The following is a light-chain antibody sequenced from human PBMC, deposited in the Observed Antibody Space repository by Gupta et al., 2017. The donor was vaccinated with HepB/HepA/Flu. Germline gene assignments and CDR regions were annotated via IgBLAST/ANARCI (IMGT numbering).Light chain of an antibody. J-gene: IGLJ2*01. V-gene: IGLV3-19*01. Sequence: SSEPTHDPPVSVALGQTVRITCQGDSLRSYYASWYQQKPGQAPVLVIYGNNNRPSGIPDRFSGSSSGNTASLTITGAQAEDEADYYCSSRDSSSNPLVVFGGGTKLTVL. CDR3: SSRDSSSNPLVV. CDR1: SLRSYY. CDR2: GNN.